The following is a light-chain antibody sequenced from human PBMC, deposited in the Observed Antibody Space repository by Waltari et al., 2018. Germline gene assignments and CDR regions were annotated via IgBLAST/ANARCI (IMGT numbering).Light chain of an antibody. CDR1: QNISTS. CDR2: DAP. J-gene: IGKJ1*01. Sequence: EIVLTQSPATLSLSPGERVTLSCRASQNISTSLAWYQQKPGQAPRLLIYDAPKRATGIPGRFSGSGSGTDFTLTISSLEPEDFVVYYCQQRYKWTFGQGTKVEIK. CDR3: QQRYKWT. V-gene: IGKV3-11*01.